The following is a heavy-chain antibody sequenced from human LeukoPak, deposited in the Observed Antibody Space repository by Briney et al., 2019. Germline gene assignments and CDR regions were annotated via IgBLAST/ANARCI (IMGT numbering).Heavy chain of an antibody. V-gene: IGHV1-24*01. D-gene: IGHD3-10*01. CDR1: GYTLTELS. Sequence: ASVKVSCKVSGYTLTELSMHWVRQAPGKGLEWMGGFDPEDGETIYAQKFQGRVTMTEDTSTDTAYMELSSLRSEDTAVYHCATDDVTMVRGVIAYYYYGMDVWGQGTTVTVSS. CDR2: FDPEDGET. J-gene: IGHJ6*02. CDR3: ATDDVTMVRGVIAYYYYGMDV.